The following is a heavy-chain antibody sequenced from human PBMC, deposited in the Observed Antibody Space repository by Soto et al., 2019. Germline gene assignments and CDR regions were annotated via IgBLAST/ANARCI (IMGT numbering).Heavy chain of an antibody. J-gene: IGHJ4*02. D-gene: IGHD6-13*01. CDR3: ARQPYRSIAAAV. CDR1: GGSIRGSSYY. Sequence: QLQLQESGPGLVKPSETLSLTCTVSGGSIRGSSYYWGWIRQPPGKGLEWIGKIYDSGNTYYNPSLKSRVTISVDTSENQFSLRLESVTAADTAVYYCARQPYRSIAAAVWGRGTLVTVSS. V-gene: IGHV4-39*01. CDR2: IYDSGNT.